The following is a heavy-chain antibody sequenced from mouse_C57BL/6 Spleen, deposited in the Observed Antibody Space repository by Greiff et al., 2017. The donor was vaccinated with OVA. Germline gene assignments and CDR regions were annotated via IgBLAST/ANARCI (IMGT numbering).Heavy chain of an antibody. CDR3: ARDRPNWYFDV. Sequence: EVKLMESGPGLVKPSQSLSLTCSVTGYSITSGYYWNWIRQFPGNKLEWMGYISYDGSNNYNPSLKNRISITRDTSKNQFFLKLNSVTTEDTATYYCARDRPNWYFDVWGTGTTVTVSS. J-gene: IGHJ1*03. CDR1: GYSITSGYY. CDR2: ISYDGSN. V-gene: IGHV3-6*01.